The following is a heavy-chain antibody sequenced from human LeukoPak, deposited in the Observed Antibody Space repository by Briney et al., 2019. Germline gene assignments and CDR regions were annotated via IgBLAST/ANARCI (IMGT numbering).Heavy chain of an antibody. CDR1: GGSISSGDYY. Sequence: SETLSLTCTVSGGSISSGDYYWSWIRQPAGKGLEWIGRIYTSGSTNYNPSLKSRITISVDTSKNQFFLKLRSVTAADTAVYYCARGNNPISSLDYWGQGTLVTVSP. D-gene: IGHD1/OR15-1a*01. V-gene: IGHV4-61*02. CDR3: ARGNNPISSLDY. CDR2: IYTSGST. J-gene: IGHJ4*02.